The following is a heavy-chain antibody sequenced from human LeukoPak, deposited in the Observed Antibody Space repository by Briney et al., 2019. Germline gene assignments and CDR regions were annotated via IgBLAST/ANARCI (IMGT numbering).Heavy chain of an antibody. J-gene: IGHJ4*02. Sequence: GRSLRLSCAASGFTFSSYGWHWVRQAPGKGLEWVAVISYDGSNKYYADSVKGRFTISRDNSKNTLYLQMNSLRAEDTAVYYCAKVDTSPGVYYFDYWGQGTLVTVSS. V-gene: IGHV3-30*18. CDR2: ISYDGSNK. D-gene: IGHD2-2*01. CDR3: AKVDTSPGVYYFDY. CDR1: GFTFSSYG.